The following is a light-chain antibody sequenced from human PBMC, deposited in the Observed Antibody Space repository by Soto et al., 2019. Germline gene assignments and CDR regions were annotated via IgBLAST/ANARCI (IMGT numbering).Light chain of an antibody. CDR1: TGPDTSGHW. V-gene: IGLV7-46*01. J-gene: IGLJ2*01. CDR3: FLSYNSARPVV. Sequence: QSVVTQEPSLTVSPGGTVTLTCDSSTGPDTSGHWPYWLQQKPGQAPRTLIYDTSKKHSWTPARFSGSLLGGKAALTLSGAQPEDEADYYCFLSYNSARPVVFGGGTKLTVL. CDR2: DTS.